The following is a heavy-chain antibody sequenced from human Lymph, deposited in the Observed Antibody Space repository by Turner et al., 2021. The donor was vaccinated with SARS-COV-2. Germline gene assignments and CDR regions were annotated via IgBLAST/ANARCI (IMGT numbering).Heavy chain of an antibody. Sequence: EVHLLESGRGLVQPGGSLRLSCAASGFTFSRYTMSWVRQAPGKGLEWVSAISGSGASTYYADSVKGRFTISRDNSKNTLYLQMNSLRVEDTAVYYCAKDGYDGIYCGGGSCYSGWFDPWGQGTLVTVSS. CDR1: GFTFSRYT. V-gene: IGHV3-23*01. J-gene: IGHJ5*02. D-gene: IGHD2-15*01. CDR2: ISGSGAST. CDR3: AKDGYDGIYCGGGSCYSGWFDP.